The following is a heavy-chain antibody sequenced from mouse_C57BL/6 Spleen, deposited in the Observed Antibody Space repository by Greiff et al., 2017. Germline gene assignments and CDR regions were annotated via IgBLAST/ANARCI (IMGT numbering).Heavy chain of an antibody. D-gene: IGHD1-1*01. Sequence: VQLQQPGAELVKPGASVKMSCKASGYTFTSYWITWVKQRPGQGLEWIGDIYPGSGSTNYNEKFKSKATLTVDTAYTTAYMQLSSLTSEDAAVYYCARDYGSSYNEVDYWGQGTSLTVSS. CDR3: ARDYGSSYNEVDY. J-gene: IGHJ2*02. CDR1: GYTFTSYW. V-gene: IGHV1-55*01. CDR2: IYPGSGST.